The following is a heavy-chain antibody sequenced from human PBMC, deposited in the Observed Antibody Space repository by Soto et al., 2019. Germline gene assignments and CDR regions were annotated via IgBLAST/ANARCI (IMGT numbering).Heavy chain of an antibody. CDR3: AREAEHYYYGMDV. Sequence: SETLSLTCAVYGGSFSGYYWSWIRQPPGKGLEWIGEINHSGSTNYNPSLKSRVTISVDTSKNQFSLKLSSVTAADTAVYYCAREAEHYYYGMDVWGQGTTVTVSS. CDR2: INHSGST. V-gene: IGHV4-34*01. J-gene: IGHJ6*02. CDR1: GGSFSGYY.